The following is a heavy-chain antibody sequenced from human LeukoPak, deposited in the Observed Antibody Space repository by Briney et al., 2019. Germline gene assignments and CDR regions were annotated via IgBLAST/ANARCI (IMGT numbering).Heavy chain of an antibody. CDR2: IRNRANSYST. Sequence: GGSLRLSCAASGFTFSYHYIDWVRQAPGKGLEWVGRIRNRANSYSTQYAASVKGRFTVSRDDSQNSQYLQMNSLKTEDTAVYYRAATMAGQNALVYWGQGTLVTVSS. V-gene: IGHV3-72*01. D-gene: IGHD6-19*01. CDR3: AATMAGQNALVY. J-gene: IGHJ1*01. CDR1: GFTFSYHY.